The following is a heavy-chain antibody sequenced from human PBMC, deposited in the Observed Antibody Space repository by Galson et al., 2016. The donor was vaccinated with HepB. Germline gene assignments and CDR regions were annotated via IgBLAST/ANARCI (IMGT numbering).Heavy chain of an antibody. CDR2: YDPGDSHT. Sequence: QSGAEVKKPGESLRISCRASGYSFGSYWISWVRQKPGKGLEWMGRYDPGDSHTGYSPSFQGHVTLSGDKSTGTAYLQWSSLKASDTAIYYCARHDYEGLDPWGQGTLVTVSP. CDR3: ARHDYEGLDP. CDR1: GYSFGSYW. V-gene: IGHV5-10-1*01. D-gene: IGHD4-17*01. J-gene: IGHJ5*02.